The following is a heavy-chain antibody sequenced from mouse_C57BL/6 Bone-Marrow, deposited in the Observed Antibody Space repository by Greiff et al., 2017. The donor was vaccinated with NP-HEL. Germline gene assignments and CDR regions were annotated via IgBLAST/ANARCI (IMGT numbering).Heavy chain of an antibody. D-gene: IGHD1-1*01. CDR2: IRNKANGYTT. V-gene: IGHV7-3*01. Sequence: DVQLVESGGGLVQPGGSLSLSCAASGFTFTDYYMSWVRQPPGKALEWLGFIRNKANGYTTEYSASVKGRFTISRDNSQSILYLQMNALRAEYSATYYCARYPTTVVAHWYFDVWGTGTTVTVSS. CDR3: ARYPTTVVAHWYFDV. CDR1: GFTFTDYY. J-gene: IGHJ1*03.